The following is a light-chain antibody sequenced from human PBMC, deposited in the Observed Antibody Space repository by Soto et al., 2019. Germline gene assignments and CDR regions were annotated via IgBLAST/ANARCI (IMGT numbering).Light chain of an antibody. CDR2: GAS. J-gene: IGKJ2*01. V-gene: IGKV3-20*01. CDR1: QSVSSIY. CDR3: QQYGSSPRT. Sequence: EIVLTQSPGTLSLSPGERATLSCRASQSVSSIYFAWYQQKSGQAPRLLIYGASNRATGIPDRFSGSGSGTDFTLTISRLESEDFAVYYCQQYGSSPRTFGQGTKLEIK.